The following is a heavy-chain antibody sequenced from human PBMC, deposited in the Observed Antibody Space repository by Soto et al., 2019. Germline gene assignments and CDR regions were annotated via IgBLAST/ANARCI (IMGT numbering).Heavy chain of an antibody. CDR3: VRWASLKFDY. CDR1: GFTFDDYG. CDR2: VNWYGGST. D-gene: IGHD1-26*01. V-gene: IGHV3-20*04. J-gene: IGHJ4*02. Sequence: EVQLVESGGGVLRPGGSLRLSCAAAGFTFDDYGMSLARQAPGKGLEWVSGVNWYGGSTGYADSVKGRFTISRDNAKNSLYLQMNSLRAEDTDFYYCVRWASLKFDYWGQGTLLTVSS.